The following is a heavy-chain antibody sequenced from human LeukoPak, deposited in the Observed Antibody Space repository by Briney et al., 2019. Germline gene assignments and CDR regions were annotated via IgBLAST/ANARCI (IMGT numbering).Heavy chain of an antibody. J-gene: IGHJ4*02. Sequence: GGSLRLSCAASGSTVSTNDMSWVRQAPGKGPEWVSVIYSGGSTYYTDSVKGRFTISRDNSRNTVYLQMNSLRTEDTAVYYCARRQYFDDWGQGTLVTVSS. CDR2: IYSGGST. CDR3: ARRQYFDD. CDR1: GSTVSTND. V-gene: IGHV3-66*04.